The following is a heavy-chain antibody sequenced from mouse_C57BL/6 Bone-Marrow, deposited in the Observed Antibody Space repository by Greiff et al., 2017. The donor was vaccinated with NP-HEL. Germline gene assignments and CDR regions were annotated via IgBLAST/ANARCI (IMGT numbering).Heavy chain of an antibody. Sequence: EVKLVESGAELVRPGASVKLSCTASGFNIKDDYMHWVKQRPEQGLEWIGWIDPENGDTEYASKFQGKATITADTSSNTAYLQLSSLTSEDTAVYYCTTKLRPDYWGQGTTLTVSS. CDR2: IDPENGDT. CDR1: GFNIKDDY. D-gene: IGHD3-2*02. CDR3: TTKLRPDY. V-gene: IGHV14-4*01. J-gene: IGHJ2*01.